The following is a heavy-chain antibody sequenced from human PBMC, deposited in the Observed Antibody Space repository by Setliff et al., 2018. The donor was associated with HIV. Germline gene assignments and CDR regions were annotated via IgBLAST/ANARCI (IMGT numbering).Heavy chain of an antibody. CDR1: GPSLSGYY. D-gene: IGHD3-10*01. CDR2: INHSGTT. J-gene: IGHJ4*02. CDR3: AAKPMIRGRPFAF. Sequence: PSETLSLTCAVYGPSLSGYYWNWIRQFPGKSLEWIGEINHSGTTNYSPSFKSRLNISVDVSKNQFSLRLASLSAADTAAYFCAAKPMIRGRPFAFWGQATLVTVSS. V-gene: IGHV4-34*01.